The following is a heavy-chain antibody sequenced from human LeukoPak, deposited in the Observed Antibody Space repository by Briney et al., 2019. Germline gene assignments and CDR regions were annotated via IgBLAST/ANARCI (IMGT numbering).Heavy chain of an antibody. D-gene: IGHD6-13*01. CDR2: ISGGGGST. J-gene: IGHJ4*02. V-gene: IGHV3-23*01. CDR1: GFTFSNYA. CDR3: ARNERYSSSPRYYFDY. Sequence: GGSLRLSCAASGFTFSNYAMSWVRQAPGRGLEWVSTISGGGGSTYFTDSVKGRFTISRDNSKNTLHLQMNSLRAEDTALYYCARNERYSSSPRYYFDYWGQGTLVTVSS.